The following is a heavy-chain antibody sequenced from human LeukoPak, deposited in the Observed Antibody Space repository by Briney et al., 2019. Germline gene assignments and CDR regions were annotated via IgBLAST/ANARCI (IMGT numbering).Heavy chain of an antibody. V-gene: IGHV3-7*01. Sequence: GGSLRLSCAASGFTFSSHWMSWVRQAPGKGLEWVANIKQDGSEKYYVDSVKGRLTISRDNAKNSLYLQMNSLRAEDAAVYYCARLRLGSSSGYGTFDIWGQGTMVTVSS. J-gene: IGHJ3*02. CDR1: GFTFSSHW. CDR3: ARLRLGSSSGYGTFDI. CDR2: IKQDGSEK. D-gene: IGHD3-22*01.